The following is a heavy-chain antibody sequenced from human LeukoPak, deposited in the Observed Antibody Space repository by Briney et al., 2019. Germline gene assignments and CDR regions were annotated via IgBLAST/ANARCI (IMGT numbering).Heavy chain of an antibody. CDR3: ARRADRAYDFWRSGYGGNWFDP. V-gene: IGHV4-38-2*02. D-gene: IGHD3-3*01. Sequence: SETLSLTCTVSGYSISSGYYWSWIRQPPGKGLEWIGEINHSGSTNYNPSLKSRVTISVDTSKNQFSLKLSSVTAADTAVYYCARRADRAYDFWRSGYGGNWFDPWGQGTLVTVSS. J-gene: IGHJ5*02. CDR1: GYSISSGYY. CDR2: INHSGST.